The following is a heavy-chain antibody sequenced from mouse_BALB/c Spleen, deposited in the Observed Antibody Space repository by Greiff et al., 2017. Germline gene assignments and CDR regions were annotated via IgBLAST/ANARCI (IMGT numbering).Heavy chain of an antibody. Sequence: QVHVKQSGAELVKPGASVKLSCKASGYTFTSYYMYWVKQRPGQGLEWIGEINPSNGGTNFNEKFKSKATLTVDKSSSTAYMQLSSLTSEDSAVYYCTRSNYYDYVSYAMDYWGQGTSVTVSS. D-gene: IGHD2-4*01. CDR1: GYTFTSYY. J-gene: IGHJ4*01. V-gene: IGHV1S81*02. CDR2: INPSNGGT. CDR3: TRSNYYDYVSYAMDY.